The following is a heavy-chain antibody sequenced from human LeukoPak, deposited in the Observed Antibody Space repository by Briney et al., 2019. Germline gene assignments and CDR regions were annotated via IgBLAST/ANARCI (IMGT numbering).Heavy chain of an antibody. V-gene: IGHV4-4*02. J-gene: IGHJ6*03. CDR2: IYHSGST. Sequence: SETLSLTCAVSGDSISSPNWWSWVRQPPGKGLEWIGEIYHSGSTNYNSSLQSRVTISVDKSNNHFSLRLNSVTVADTAVYYCARYYYYYMDVWGKGTTVTVSS. CDR3: ARYYYYYMDV. CDR1: GDSISSPNW.